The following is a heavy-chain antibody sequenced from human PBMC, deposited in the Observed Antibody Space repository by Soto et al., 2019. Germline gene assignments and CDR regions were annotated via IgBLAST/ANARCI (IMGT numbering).Heavy chain of an antibody. CDR1: GGSISSSSYY. CDR2: IYYGGGT. J-gene: IGHJ6*02. V-gene: IGHV4-39*01. D-gene: IGHD3-22*01. CDR3: ARRGGGTSGYLNYYPLDV. Sequence: SETLSLTCIVSGGSISSSSYYWGWIRQSPGKGLEWIGSIYYGGGTSYNPSLKGRISISVDTSKTQLSLKLRSVTAADTAVYYCARRGGGTSGYLNYYPLDVWGQGTTVTVSS.